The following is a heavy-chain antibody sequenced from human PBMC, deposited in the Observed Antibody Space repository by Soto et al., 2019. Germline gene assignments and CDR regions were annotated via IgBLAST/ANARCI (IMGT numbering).Heavy chain of an antibody. CDR2: IWYDGGNK. J-gene: IGHJ4*02. CDR3: ARGSDWNLSFDY. D-gene: IGHD1-7*01. CDR1: GFTFSSYG. Sequence: GGSLRLSCAASGFTFSSYGMHWVRQAPGKGLEWVAVIWYDGGNKYYADSVKGRFTISRDNSKNTLYLQMNSLRAEDTAVYYCARGSDWNLSFDYWGQGTLVTVSS. V-gene: IGHV3-33*01.